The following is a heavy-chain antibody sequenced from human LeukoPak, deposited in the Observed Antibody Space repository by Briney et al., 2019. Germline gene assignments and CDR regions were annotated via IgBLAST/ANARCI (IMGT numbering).Heavy chain of an antibody. CDR1: GFTFDDYA. CDR2: ISWDGGST. J-gene: IGHJ3*02. D-gene: IGHD6-25*01. Sequence: GGSLRLSCAASGFTFDDYAMHWVRQAPGKGLEWVSLISWDGGSTYYADSVKGRFTISRDNSKNSLYLQMNSLRAEDTALYYCAKDIGGGSSANMAFDIWGQGTMVTVSS. CDR3: AKDIGGGSSANMAFDI. V-gene: IGHV3-43D*03.